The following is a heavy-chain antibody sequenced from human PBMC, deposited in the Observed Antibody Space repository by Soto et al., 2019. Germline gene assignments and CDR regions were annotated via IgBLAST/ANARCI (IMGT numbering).Heavy chain of an antibody. CDR1: GDSVSSNKAA. Sequence: PSQTLSLTCGISGDSVSSNKAAWNWIRQSPSRGLEWLGRTYYRSKWYNDYAVSVKSRITINPDTSKNQFSLQLNSVTPEDTAVYYCASHKRGHWYFDLWGRGTLVTVSS. V-gene: IGHV6-1*01. CDR3: ASHKRGHWYFDL. D-gene: IGHD6-25*01. CDR2: TYYRSKWYN. J-gene: IGHJ2*01.